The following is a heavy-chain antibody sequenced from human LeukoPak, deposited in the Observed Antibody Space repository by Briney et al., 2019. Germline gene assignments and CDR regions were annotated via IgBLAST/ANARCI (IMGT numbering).Heavy chain of an antibody. D-gene: IGHD4-17*01. CDR1: GFTFSNFA. Sequence: GGSLRLSCAASGFTFSNFAMTWVRLAPGKGLEWVSSIRGHGSGPSYADSVKGRFTVSRDNSKNTLYLQMDSLRAEDTAVYYCGRDPNGDYIGAFEFWGQGTLVTVSS. V-gene: IGHV3-23*01. CDR2: IRGHGSGP. J-gene: IGHJ3*01. CDR3: GRDPNGDYIGAFEF.